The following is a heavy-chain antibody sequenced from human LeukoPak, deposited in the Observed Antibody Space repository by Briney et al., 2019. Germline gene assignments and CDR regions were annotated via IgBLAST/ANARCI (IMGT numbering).Heavy chain of an antibody. Sequence: SETLSLTCTVSGGSISSYYWSWIRQPPGKGLEWIGYIYYSGSTNYNPSLKSRVTISVDTSKNQFSLKLSSVTAADTAVYYCARASVGATTRFDYWGQGTLVTVSS. D-gene: IGHD1-26*01. CDR2: IYYSGST. J-gene: IGHJ4*02. CDR3: ARASVGATTRFDY. V-gene: IGHV4-59*01. CDR1: GGSISSYY.